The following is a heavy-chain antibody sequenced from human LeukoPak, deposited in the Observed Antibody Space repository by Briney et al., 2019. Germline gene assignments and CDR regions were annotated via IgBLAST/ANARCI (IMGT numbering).Heavy chain of an antibody. CDR2: ISAYNGNT. D-gene: IGHD5-18*01. V-gene: IGHV1-18*01. J-gene: IGHJ4*02. CDR3: ARSRGGYSYGYGED. Sequence: GASVNVSCKASGYSFTSYGISWVRQAPAQGLERMGWISAYNGNTNYAQKLQDRVTMTTDTSTNTRYREVKSLTPDDTAVYYGARSRGGYSYGYGEDWGQGTLVTVSS. CDR1: GYSFTSYG.